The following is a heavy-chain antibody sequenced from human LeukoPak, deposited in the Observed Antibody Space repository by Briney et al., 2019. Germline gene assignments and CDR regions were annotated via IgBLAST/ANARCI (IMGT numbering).Heavy chain of an antibody. V-gene: IGHV3-7*01. Sequence: GGSLRLSCAASGFSFSNYSMAWVRQGPGQGPEWVANIKQDNIEMRYLDSVKGRFTISRDNAQSSVFLQMNSLRVEDTALYYCVSGPTTPYEIRGSAYDYGDYWGQGIQVTVSS. CDR3: VSGPTTPYEIRGSAYDYGDY. CDR2: IKQDNIEM. CDR1: GFSFSNYS. J-gene: IGHJ4*02. D-gene: IGHD5-12*01.